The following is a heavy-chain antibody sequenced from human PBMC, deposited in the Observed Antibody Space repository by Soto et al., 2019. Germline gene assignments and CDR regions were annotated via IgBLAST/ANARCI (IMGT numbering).Heavy chain of an antibody. CDR3: GRLEGLATISYYFDY. J-gene: IGHJ4*02. CDR1: GGSCSSSSYY. V-gene: IGHV4-39*01. Sequence: SETLSPTCTVSGGSCSSSSYYWGWVRQPPGKGLEWIGSVYYSGSTYYNPSPESRVTISVDKSKNQFSLKLMSLSAADTAVYYCGRLEGLATISYYFDYWGQGALVTVPS. D-gene: IGHD3-9*01. CDR2: VYYSGST.